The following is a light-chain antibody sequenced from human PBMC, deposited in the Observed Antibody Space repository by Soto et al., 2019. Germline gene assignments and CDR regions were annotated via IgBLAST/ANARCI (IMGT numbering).Light chain of an antibody. CDR1: QSVSSSY. Sequence: EIVLTQSPGTLSLSPGERATLSCRASQSVSSSYLAWYQQKPGQAPRLLIYGTSNRATGISDRFSGSGSGTDFTLSISRLEPEDFAVYYCQQYGSSALYSFGQGTKLEI. CDR2: GTS. J-gene: IGKJ2*01. V-gene: IGKV3-20*01. CDR3: QQYGSSALYS.